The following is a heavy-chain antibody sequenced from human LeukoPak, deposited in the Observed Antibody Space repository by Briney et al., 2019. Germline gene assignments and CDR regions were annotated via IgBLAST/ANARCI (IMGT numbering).Heavy chain of an antibody. D-gene: IGHD3-3*01. Sequence: PSETLSLTCSVSGGSISSSNYYWGWIRQPPGKGLEWIGSISYSGSTYYSPSLKSRVTISVDTSKNQFSLKLSSVTAADTAVYYCATTYDFWDIWGQGTMVTVSS. CDR1: GGSISSSNYY. J-gene: IGHJ3*02. CDR2: ISYSGST. V-gene: IGHV4-39*07. CDR3: ATTYDFWDI.